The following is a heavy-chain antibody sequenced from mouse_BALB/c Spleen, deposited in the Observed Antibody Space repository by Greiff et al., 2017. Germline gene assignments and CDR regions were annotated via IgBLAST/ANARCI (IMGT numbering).Heavy chain of an antibody. J-gene: IGHJ4*01. V-gene: IGHV1-80*01. D-gene: IGHD2-4*01. CDR3: ARDKSYDYGAMDY. CDR1: GYAFSSYW. CDR2: IYPGDGDT. Sequence: QVQLQQSGAELVRPGSSVKISCKASGYAFSSYWMNWVKQRPGQGLEWIGQIYPGDGDTNYNGKFKGKATLTADKSSSTAYMQLSSLTSEDSAVYFCARDKSYDYGAMDYWGQGTSVTFSS.